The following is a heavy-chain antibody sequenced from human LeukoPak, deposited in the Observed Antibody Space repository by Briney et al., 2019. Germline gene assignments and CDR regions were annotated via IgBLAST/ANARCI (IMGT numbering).Heavy chain of an antibody. V-gene: IGHV3-48*01. D-gene: IGHD3-10*01. Sequence: GGSLRLSCAASGFTFSSYSMNWVRQAPGKGREWVSYISSSSSTIYYADSVKGRFTISRDNAKNSLYLQMNSLRAEDTAVYYCARDDSYIQMVRGGDFDYWGQGTLVTVSS. CDR2: ISSSSSTI. J-gene: IGHJ4*02. CDR3: ARDDSYIQMVRGGDFDY. CDR1: GFTFSSYS.